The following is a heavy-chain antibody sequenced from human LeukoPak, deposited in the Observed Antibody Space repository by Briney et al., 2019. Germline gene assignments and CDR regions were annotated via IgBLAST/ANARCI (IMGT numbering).Heavy chain of an antibody. V-gene: IGHV4-34*01. CDR2: INHSGST. Sequence: PSETLSLTCAVYGGSFSGYYWSWIRQPPGKGLEWIGEINHSGSTNYNPSLKSRVTISVDTSKNQFSLKLSSVTAADTAVYYCASTYIGAAAASWGQGTMVTVSS. D-gene: IGHD6-13*01. J-gene: IGHJ3*01. CDR3: ASTYIGAAAAS. CDR1: GGSFSGYY.